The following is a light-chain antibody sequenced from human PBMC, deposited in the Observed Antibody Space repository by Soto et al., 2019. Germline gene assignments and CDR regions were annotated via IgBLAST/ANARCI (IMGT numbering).Light chain of an antibody. J-gene: IGKJ1*01. CDR3: QQYTSYPWT. CDR1: QSISRR. CDR2: DAS. V-gene: IGKV1-5*01. Sequence: DIQRIQSPSALSASVGDRVTITCRASQSISRRLAWYQQKPGKAPKLLIYDASSLESGVPAGFRGSESGTQFTLAISSLQPDDFATYYCQQYTSYPWTFGQGTRVEIK.